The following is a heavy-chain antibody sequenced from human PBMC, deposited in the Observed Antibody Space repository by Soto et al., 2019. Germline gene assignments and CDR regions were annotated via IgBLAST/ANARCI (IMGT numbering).Heavy chain of an antibody. J-gene: IGHJ6*02. CDR1: GGTFNRYT. Sequence: VQLVQSGAEVKKPGSSVKLSCKASGGTFNRYTISWVRQAPGQGLEWMGGIIPLFGTANYAQKFQGRVAMIEDESTSAAYMELRRLRSEDTAVYYRALWGFRDGNNSKYNYSGMDVWGQGTTVTVSS. D-gene: IGHD1-1*01. CDR3: ALWGFRDGNNSKYNYSGMDV. V-gene: IGHV1-69*01. CDR2: IIPLFGTA.